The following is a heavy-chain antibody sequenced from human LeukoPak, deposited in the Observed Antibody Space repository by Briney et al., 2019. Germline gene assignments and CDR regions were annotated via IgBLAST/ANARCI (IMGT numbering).Heavy chain of an antibody. CDR3: AKARGLIGGAFDI. V-gene: IGHV3-43*01. CDR1: GFTFDDYL. J-gene: IGHJ3*02. CDR2: ITWDGGIT. Sequence: PGGSLRLSCAASGFTFDDYLIHWVRQAPGKGLEWVSLITWDGGITYYADSVKGRFTISRDNSKNSLYLQMNSLRTEDTALYYCAKARGLIGGAFDIWGQGTMVIVSS. D-gene: IGHD3-22*01.